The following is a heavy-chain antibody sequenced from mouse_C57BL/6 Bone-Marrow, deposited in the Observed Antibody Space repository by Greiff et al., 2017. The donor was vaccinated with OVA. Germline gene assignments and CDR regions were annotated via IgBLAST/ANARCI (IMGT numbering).Heavy chain of an antibody. J-gene: IGHJ1*03. CDR3: ARFITTVVARGWYFDV. V-gene: IGHV1-4*01. D-gene: IGHD1-1*01. CDR2: INPSSGYT. CDR1: GYTFTSYT. Sequence: VQLQQSGAELARPGASVKMSCKASGYTFTSYTMHWVKQRPGQGLEWIGYINPSSGYTKYNQKFKDKATLTADKSSSTAYMQLSSLTSEDSAVYYCARFITTVVARGWYFDVWGTGTTVTVSS.